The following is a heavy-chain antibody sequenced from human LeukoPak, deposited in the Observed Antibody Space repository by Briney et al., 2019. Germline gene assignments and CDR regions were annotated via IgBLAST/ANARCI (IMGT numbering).Heavy chain of an antibody. D-gene: IGHD3-10*01. CDR2: INHSGRT. J-gene: IGHJ5*02. Sequence: ETLSLTCAVSGVSLNGYYWGWIRQTPGKGLEWIGEINHSGRTNYNPSLKSRVTISADTSKNQFSLELRSVTAADTAVYYCARAYYSTSWFPHWGQGALVTVSS. V-gene: IGHV4-34*01. CDR3: ARAYYSTSWFPH. CDR1: GVSLNGYY.